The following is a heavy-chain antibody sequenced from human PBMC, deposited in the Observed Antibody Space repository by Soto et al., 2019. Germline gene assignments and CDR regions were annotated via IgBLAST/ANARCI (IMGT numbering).Heavy chain of an antibody. Sequence: QVQLVQSGAEVKKPGSSVKVSCKASGGTFSTYTITWVRQAPGQGLEWMGRIIPIIGIINYAQKFQGRVTITADKFTGTAYMELTSLRSDDTAVYFCAGDPDSHYNDSHASSYPWGQGTLVTLSS. CDR3: AGDPDSHYNDSHASSYP. CDR1: GGTFSTYT. D-gene: IGHD3-22*01. V-gene: IGHV1-69*08. CDR2: IIPIIGII. J-gene: IGHJ5*02.